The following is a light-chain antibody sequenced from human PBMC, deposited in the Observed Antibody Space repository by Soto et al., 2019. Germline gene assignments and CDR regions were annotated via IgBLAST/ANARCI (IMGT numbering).Light chain of an antibody. Sequence: EIVMTQSPATLSVSPGERATLSCRASQSVSSDLAWYQQKPGQAPRFLISGASTRATGIPARFSGSGSGTEFTLTISSLQSEDFAVYYCQQYGSSRTFGQGTKVDIK. J-gene: IGKJ1*01. CDR2: GAS. V-gene: IGKV3-15*01. CDR3: QQYGSSRT. CDR1: QSVSSD.